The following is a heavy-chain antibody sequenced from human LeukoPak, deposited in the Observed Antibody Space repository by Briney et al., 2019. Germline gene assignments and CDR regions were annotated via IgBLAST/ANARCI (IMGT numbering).Heavy chain of an antibody. D-gene: IGHD1-1*01. CDR2: IYPGDSDT. CDR1: GYSFTSYW. V-gene: IGHV5-51*01. J-gene: IGHJ4*02. CDR3: ARRSGTVADY. Sequence: GESLQISCQASGYSFTSYWIAWVRPMPGKGLEWMGIIYPGDSDTRYSPSFQGQVTISADKSITTAYLQWSSLKASDTAMYYCARRSGTVADYWGQGTLVTVSS.